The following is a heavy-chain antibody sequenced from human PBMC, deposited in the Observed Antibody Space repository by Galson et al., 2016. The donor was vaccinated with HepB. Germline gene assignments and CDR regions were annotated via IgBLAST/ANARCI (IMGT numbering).Heavy chain of an antibody. Sequence: TLSFTCAVSGGSISSDDYSWSWIRQPPGKGLEWIGYIYHSGSTYYNPSLKSPVTISVDRSKNQFSLKLSSVTPADTAVYHCARGPRGDYFNNWFHPWGQGTLVTVSS. CDR1: GGSISSDDYS. J-gene: IGHJ5*02. CDR2: IYHSGST. V-gene: IGHV4-30-2*01. CDR3: ARGPRGDYFNNWFHP. D-gene: IGHD4-17*01.